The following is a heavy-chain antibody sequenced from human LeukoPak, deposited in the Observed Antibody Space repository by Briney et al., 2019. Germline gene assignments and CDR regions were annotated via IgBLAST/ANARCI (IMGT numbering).Heavy chain of an antibody. J-gene: IGHJ4*02. V-gene: IGHV3-23*01. CDR3: AKDAGDYPYFFDF. CDR1: GFTFSSYW. CDR2: ISGSDGRT. Sequence: GGSLRLSCAASGFTFSSYWMTWVRHAPGKGLEWLSSISGSDGRTYYADSVKGRFTISRDNSKNTVYLQMNSLSADDTAIYYCAKDAGDYPYFFDFWGLGTLVTVSS. D-gene: IGHD7-27*01.